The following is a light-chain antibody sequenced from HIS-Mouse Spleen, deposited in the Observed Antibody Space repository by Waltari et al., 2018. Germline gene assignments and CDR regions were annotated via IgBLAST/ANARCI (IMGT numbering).Light chain of an antibody. CDR1: SSDVGSYNL. CDR3: CSYAGSSPHWV. J-gene: IGLJ3*02. V-gene: IGLV2-23*01. CDR2: EGS. Sequence: QSALTQPASVSGSPGQSITISCTGTSSDVGSYNLVSWYQQHPGKAPKLMIYEGSKRPSGVSNRCSGSKSGNTASLTISGLQAEDEADYYCCSYAGSSPHWVFGGGTKLTVL.